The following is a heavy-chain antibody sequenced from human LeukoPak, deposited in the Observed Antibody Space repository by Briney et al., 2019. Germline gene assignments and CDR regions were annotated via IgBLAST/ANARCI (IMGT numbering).Heavy chain of an antibody. D-gene: IGHD6-13*01. Sequence: SETLSLTCTVSGGSISSYYWSWIRQPPGKGLEWIGSIYHSGNTFYNPSLKSRVTISLDTSKNQFSLTLSSVTAADTALYYCARDPRSTYSTTWYGGWYFDLWGRGTLVTVSS. CDR1: GGSISSYY. CDR2: IYHSGNT. V-gene: IGHV4-38-2*02. CDR3: ARDPRSTYSTTWYGGWYFDL. J-gene: IGHJ2*01.